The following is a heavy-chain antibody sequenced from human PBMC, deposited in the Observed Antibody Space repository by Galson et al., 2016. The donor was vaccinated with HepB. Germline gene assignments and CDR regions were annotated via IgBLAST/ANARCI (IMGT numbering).Heavy chain of an antibody. J-gene: IGHJ4*02. D-gene: IGHD5-24*01. Sequence: SLRLSCAASGFTFSNAWMSWVRQAPGEGQEWVGHIKRKTDGGTTDYSAPVKGRFTISRNDSENTLYLQMNSLKTEDTAVYYCATISLATIGFWGQGTLVTVSS. CDR3: ATISLATIGF. CDR2: IKRKTDGGTT. V-gene: IGHV3-15*01. CDR1: GFTFSNAW.